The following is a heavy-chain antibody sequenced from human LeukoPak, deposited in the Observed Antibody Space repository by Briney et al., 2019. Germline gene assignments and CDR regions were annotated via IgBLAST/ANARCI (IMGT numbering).Heavy chain of an antibody. CDR3: ARSTSGSYWIGY. Sequence: KPSETLSLTCTVSGGSISNYYWSWIRQHPGKGLEWIGYIYYSGSTYYNPSLKSRVTISVDTSKNQFSLKLSSVTAADTAVYYCARSTSGSYWIGYWGQGTLVTVSS. CDR1: GGSISNYY. V-gene: IGHV4-59*06. J-gene: IGHJ4*02. D-gene: IGHD3-10*01. CDR2: IYYSGST.